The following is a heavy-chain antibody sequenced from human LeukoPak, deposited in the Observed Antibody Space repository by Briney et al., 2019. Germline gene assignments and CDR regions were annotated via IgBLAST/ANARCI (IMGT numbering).Heavy chain of an antibody. CDR3: ARVVYYDSSGYYQFDY. CDR1: GGSISSGDYC. J-gene: IGHJ4*02. V-gene: IGHV4-30-4*01. CDR2: IYYSGST. D-gene: IGHD3-22*01. Sequence: SETLSLTCTVSGGSISSGDYCWSWIRQPPGKGLEWIGYIYYSGSTYYNPSLKSRVTISVDTSKNQFSLKLSSVTAADTAVYYCARVVYYDSSGYYQFDYWGQGTLVTVSS.